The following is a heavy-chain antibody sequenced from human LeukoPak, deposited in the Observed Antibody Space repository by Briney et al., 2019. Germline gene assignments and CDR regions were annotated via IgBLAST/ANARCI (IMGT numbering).Heavy chain of an antibody. V-gene: IGHV4-59*12. CDR2: IYYSGST. J-gene: IGHJ4*02. CDR3: ASRYSSSWYRSVDY. CDR1: GGSISSYY. D-gene: IGHD6-13*01. Sequence: PSETLSLTCTVSGGSISSYYWSWIRQPPGKGLEWIGYIYYSGSTNYNPSLKSRVTISVDTSKNQFSLKLSSVTAADTAVYYCASRYSSSWYRSVDYWGQGTLVTVSS.